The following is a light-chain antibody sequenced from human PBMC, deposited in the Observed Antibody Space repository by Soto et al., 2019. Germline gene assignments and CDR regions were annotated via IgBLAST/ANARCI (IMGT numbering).Light chain of an antibody. CDR2: GAS. J-gene: IGKJ1*01. V-gene: IGKV3-20*01. Sequence: EIVLTQSTGTLSLSPGERATLSCRASQSVSSSCLAWYQQKPGHAPKLVIYGASTRDTGIPDRFSGSVSGTDFTLTISRLEPEDFAVYYCQQYDSSPWTFGQGTKLEIK. CDR3: QQYDSSPWT. CDR1: QSVSSSC.